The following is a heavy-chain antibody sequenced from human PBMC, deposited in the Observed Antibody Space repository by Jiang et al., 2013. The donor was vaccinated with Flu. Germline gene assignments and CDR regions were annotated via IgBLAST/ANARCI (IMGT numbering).Heavy chain of an antibody. Sequence: GAEVKKPGESLKISCKGSGYSFTSYWIGWVRQMPGKGLEWMGIIYPGDSDTRYSPSFQGQVTISADKSISTAYLQWSSLKASDTAMYYCARLTPGSTVTTYYYYYGMDVWGKGTTVTVSS. V-gene: IGHV5-51*01. CDR1: GYSFTSYW. CDR3: ARLTPGSTVTTYYYYYGMDV. J-gene: IGHJ6*04. CDR2: IYPGDSDT. D-gene: IGHD4-17*01.